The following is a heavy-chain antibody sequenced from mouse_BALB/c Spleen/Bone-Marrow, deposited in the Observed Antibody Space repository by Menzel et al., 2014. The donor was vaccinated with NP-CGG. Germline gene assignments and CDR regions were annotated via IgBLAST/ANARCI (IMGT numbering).Heavy chain of an antibody. Sequence: VQLQQSGAELVKPGASVKLSCTASGFNIKDTYMHWVKQRPEQGLEWIGRIDPANGNTKYDPKFQGKATITADTSFNTAFLQLSSLTSEDTAVYYCAIYYYGSSLFAYWGQGTLVTVSA. CDR1: GFNIKDTY. J-gene: IGHJ3*01. CDR2: IDPANGNT. D-gene: IGHD1-1*01. CDR3: AIYYYGSSLFAY. V-gene: IGHV14-3*02.